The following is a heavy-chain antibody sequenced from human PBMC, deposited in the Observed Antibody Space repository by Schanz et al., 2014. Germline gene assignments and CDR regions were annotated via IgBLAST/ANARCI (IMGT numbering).Heavy chain of an antibody. D-gene: IGHD2-21*02. CDR1: GFPFFTNA. CDR2: INGSGVRT. J-gene: IGHJ4*02. V-gene: IGHV3-23*01. Sequence: QPGGSLRLSCAASGFPFFTNAMILFRQTPGTGLEWNTSINGSGVRTYYAGSMKGRFTISRDNSKDILYLQRNRLKAYDMAIYYCAKLQFTGVGGNSDALWGQENLVNVSA. CDR3: AKLQFTGVGGNSDAL.